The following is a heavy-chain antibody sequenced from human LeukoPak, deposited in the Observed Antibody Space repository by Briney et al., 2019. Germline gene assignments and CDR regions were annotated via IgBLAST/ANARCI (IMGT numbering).Heavy chain of an antibody. CDR2: IIPIFGTA. CDR3: GRGPKAGGPHHNMDV. Sequence: SVKVSCKASGGTFSSYAISWVRQAPGQGLEWMGGIIPIFGTANYAQKFQGRVTITADESTSTAYMELRSLSSDDTAVYYCGRGPKAGGPHHNMDVWGRGTTVTVSS. CDR1: GGTFSSYA. J-gene: IGHJ6*02. D-gene: IGHD2-15*01. V-gene: IGHV1-69*13.